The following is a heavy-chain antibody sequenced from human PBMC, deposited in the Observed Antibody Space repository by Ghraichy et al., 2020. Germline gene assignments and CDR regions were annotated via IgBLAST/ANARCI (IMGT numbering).Heavy chain of an antibody. V-gene: IGHV1-18*01. CDR3: ARELFGYSTGWAFDY. J-gene: IGHJ4*02. CDR1: GYTFTNYG. CDR2: INTDNGNT. Sequence: ASVKFSCKASGYTFTNYGITWVRQAPGQGLEWMGWINTDNGNTNYAQQLQDRVTLTTDTSTTTAYMELRSLRSDDTAVYYCARELFGYSTGWAFDYWGQGTLVTVSS. D-gene: IGHD6-19*01.